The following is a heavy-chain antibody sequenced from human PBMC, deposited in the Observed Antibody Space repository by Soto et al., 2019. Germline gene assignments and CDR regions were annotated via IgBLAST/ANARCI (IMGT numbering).Heavy chain of an antibody. V-gene: IGHV3-30*18. D-gene: IGHD1-26*01. CDR1: GFTFSSYG. CDR2: ISYDGSNK. J-gene: IGHJ4*02. Sequence: QVQLVESGGGVVQPGRSLRLSCAASGFTFSSYGMHWVRQAPGKGLEWVAVISYDGSNKYYADSVKGRFTISRDNSKNTLYLQMNSLRAEDTAVYYCAKDHSPYYIRWVLDYWGQGTLVTVSS. CDR3: AKDHSPYYIRWVLDY.